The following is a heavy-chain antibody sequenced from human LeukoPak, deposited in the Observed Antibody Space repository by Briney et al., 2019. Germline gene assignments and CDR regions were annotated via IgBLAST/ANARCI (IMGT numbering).Heavy chain of an antibody. J-gene: IGHJ4*02. D-gene: IGHD3-22*01. CDR1: GFTFSSYG. CDR3: AKKGYYDGSGYYMYYFDH. V-gene: IGHV3-30*02. CDR2: IRYDGSNK. Sequence: PGGSLRLSCAASGFTFSSYGMHWVRQAPGKGLEWVACIRYDGSNKYYADSVKGRFTISRDNSKNTLYLQMNSLRAEDTAVYYCAKKGYYDGSGYYMYYFDHWGQGTLVTVSS.